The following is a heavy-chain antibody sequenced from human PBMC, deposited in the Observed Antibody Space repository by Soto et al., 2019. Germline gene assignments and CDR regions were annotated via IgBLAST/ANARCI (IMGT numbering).Heavy chain of an antibody. CDR1: GGSISSGDYY. D-gene: IGHD3-22*01. V-gene: IGHV4-30-4*01. Sequence: SETLSLTCTVSGGSISSGDYYWSWIRQPPGKGLEWIGYIYYSESTYYNPSLKSRVTISVDTSKNQFSPNLSSVTAADTAVYYCARCRSYDSSGYYYSWFDPWGQGTQVTVSS. CDR3: ARCRSYDSSGYYYSWFDP. CDR2: IYYSEST. J-gene: IGHJ5*02.